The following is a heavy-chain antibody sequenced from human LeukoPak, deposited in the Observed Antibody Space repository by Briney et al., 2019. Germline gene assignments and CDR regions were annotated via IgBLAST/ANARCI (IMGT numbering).Heavy chain of an antibody. CDR3: ARDPGIAAAGTGYYFDY. CDR2: ISSRSNYI. Sequence: PGGSLRLSCAASGFTFSSYSMNWVRQAPGKGLEWVSSISSRSNYIYYADSVKGRFTISRDNAKNSLYLQMNSLRAEDTAVYYCARDPGIAAAGTGYYFDYWGQGTLVTVSS. CDR1: GFTFSSYS. V-gene: IGHV3-21*01. D-gene: IGHD6-13*01. J-gene: IGHJ4*02.